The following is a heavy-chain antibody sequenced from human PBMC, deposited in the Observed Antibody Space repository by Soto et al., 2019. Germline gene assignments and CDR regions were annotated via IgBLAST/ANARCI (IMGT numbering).Heavy chain of an antibody. CDR1: GYTFTSYG. Sequence: QVQLVQSGAEVKKPGASVKVSCKASGYTFTSYGISWVRQAPGQGLEWMGWISAYNGNTNYAQKLQGRVTMTTNTSSSTAYMELRSLRSDDTAVYYCARVESAYSYGRDFDYWGQGTLVTVSS. CDR2: ISAYNGNT. CDR3: ARVESAYSYGRDFDY. D-gene: IGHD5-18*01. V-gene: IGHV1-18*01. J-gene: IGHJ4*02.